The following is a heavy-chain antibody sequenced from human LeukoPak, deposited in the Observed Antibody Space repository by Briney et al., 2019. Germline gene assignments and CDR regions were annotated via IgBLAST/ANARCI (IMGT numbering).Heavy chain of an antibody. D-gene: IGHD3-10*01. CDR1: GFTFSSYG. J-gene: IGHJ6*04. V-gene: IGHV3-30*18. Sequence: GGSLRLSCAASGFTFSSYGMHWVRQAPGKGLEWVAVISYDGSNKYYADSVKGRFTISRDNSKNTLYLQMNSLRAEDTAVYYCAKDSGWGSGPALDVWGKGTTVTVSS. CDR3: AKDSGWGSGPALDV. CDR2: ISYDGSNK.